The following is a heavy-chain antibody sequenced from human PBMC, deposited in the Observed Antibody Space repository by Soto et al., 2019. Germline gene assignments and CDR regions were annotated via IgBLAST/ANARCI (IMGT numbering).Heavy chain of an antibody. J-gene: IGHJ4*02. CDR3: ATGGYSYGWGY. D-gene: IGHD5-18*01. Sequence: EVQLVESGGGLVQPGGSLRLSCVGSGFTFSSYWMHWVHQVPGKGPVWVSRVNPPGSASSYADFVKGRFTVSRDNAKNTLYLEMNSLSAEDTAVYYCATGGYSYGWGYWGQGTLVTVSS. CDR1: GFTFSSYW. V-gene: IGHV3-74*01. CDR2: VNPPGSAS.